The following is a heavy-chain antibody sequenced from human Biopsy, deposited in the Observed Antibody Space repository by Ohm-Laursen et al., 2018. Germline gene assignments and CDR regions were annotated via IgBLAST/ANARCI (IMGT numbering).Heavy chain of an antibody. Sequence: GTLSLTCTVSGGSSTGHYWSWIRQPPGKGLEWIGHISCTGYTSYNASLKSRVTISVDTSRNHFSLRLSSLTAADTAVYYCARGSNDFGGLYFPRWGQGTLLTVSS. CDR2: ISCTGYT. CDR1: GGSSTGHY. J-gene: IGHJ4*02. V-gene: IGHV4-59*11. D-gene: IGHD4-23*01. CDR3: ARGSNDFGGLYFPR.